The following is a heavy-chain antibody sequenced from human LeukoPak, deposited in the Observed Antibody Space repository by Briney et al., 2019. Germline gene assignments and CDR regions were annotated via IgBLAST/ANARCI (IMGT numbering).Heavy chain of an antibody. CDR1: GFTFSSYA. V-gene: IGHV3-23*01. J-gene: IGHJ3*02. D-gene: IGHD1-26*01. CDR2: ISGNGDTT. Sequence: GGSLRLSCAASGFTFSSYAMSWVRQAPGKGLEWASVISGNGDTTFYTESVKGRFTISRDNSKNTLYLQMNSLRAEDTAVYYCARDRSGSDRSQIDIWGQGTMVTVSS. CDR3: ARDRSGSDRSQIDI.